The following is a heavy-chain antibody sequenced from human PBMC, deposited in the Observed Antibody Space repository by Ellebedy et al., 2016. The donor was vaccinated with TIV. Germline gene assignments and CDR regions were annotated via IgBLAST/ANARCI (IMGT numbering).Heavy chain of an antibody. CDR1: GYIFTTYA. V-gene: IGHV1-3*01. CDR3: ARGYSYEFDY. Sequence: AASVKVSCKTSGYIFTTYAMHWVRQAPGQSLEWMGWINLGIGDTKYSQNFQGRLTITSDASASPVYMELSSLRSGDTAVYFCARGYSYEFDYWGQGTLVTVSS. D-gene: IGHD5-18*01. J-gene: IGHJ4*02. CDR2: INLGIGDT.